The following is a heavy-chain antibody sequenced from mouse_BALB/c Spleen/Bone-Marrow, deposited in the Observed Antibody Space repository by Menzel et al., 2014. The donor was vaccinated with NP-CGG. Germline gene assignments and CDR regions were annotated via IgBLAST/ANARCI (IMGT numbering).Heavy chain of an antibody. D-gene: IGHD2-14*01. Sequence: QVQLQQSGAELVKPGASVKLSCKASGYTFTSYWMHWVKQRPGQGLEWIGEINPSNGRTNYNEKFKSKATLTVDKSSSTAYMQLSSLTSEDSAVYYCARWAVRRPGYFDFWGAGTTVTVSS. V-gene: IGHV1S81*02. J-gene: IGHJ1*01. CDR3: ARWAVRRPGYFDF. CDR1: GYTFTSYW. CDR2: INPSNGRT.